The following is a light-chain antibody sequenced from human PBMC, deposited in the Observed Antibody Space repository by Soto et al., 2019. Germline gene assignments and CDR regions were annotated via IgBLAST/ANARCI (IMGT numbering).Light chain of an antibody. CDR3: SSYAGSNTVL. CDR2: EVS. V-gene: IGLV2-8*01. J-gene: IGLJ2*01. Sequence: QSALTQPPSASGSPGQSVTISCTGTSSDVGDYNYVSWYQQHPGKAPKLMIYEVSKRPSGVPDRFSGSKSGNTASLTVSGLQAEDEADYYCSSYAGSNTVLFGGGTKLTVL. CDR1: SSDVGDYNY.